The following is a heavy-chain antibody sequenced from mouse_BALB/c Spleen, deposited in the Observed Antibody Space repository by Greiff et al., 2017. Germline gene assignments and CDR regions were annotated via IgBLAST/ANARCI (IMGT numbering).Heavy chain of an antibody. CDR3: TREGRYGAWFAY. J-gene: IGHJ3*01. V-gene: IGHV1S81*02. Sequence: QVQLQQSGAELVKPGASVKLSCKASGYTFTSYYMYWVKQRPGQGLEWIGEINPSNGGTNFNEKFKSKATLTVDKSSSTAYMQLSSLTSEDSAVYYCTREGRYGAWFAYWGQGTLVTVSA. D-gene: IGHD1-1*01. CDR1: GYTFTSYY. CDR2: INPSNGGT.